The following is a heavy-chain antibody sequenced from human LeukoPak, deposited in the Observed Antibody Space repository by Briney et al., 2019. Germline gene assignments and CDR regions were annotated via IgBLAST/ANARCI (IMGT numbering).Heavy chain of an antibody. J-gene: IGHJ5*02. CDR3: ARSPLDRHSWFDP. CDR1: GFTFSSYS. D-gene: IGHD1-1*01. V-gene: IGHV3-21*01. CDR2: ISSSSSYI. Sequence: PGRSLRLSCAASGFTFSSYSMNGVRQAPGKWLDWVSSISSSSSYIYYADSVKGRFSISRDNAKNSLYLQMNSLRAEDTAVYYCARSPLDRHSWFDPWGQGTLVTVSS.